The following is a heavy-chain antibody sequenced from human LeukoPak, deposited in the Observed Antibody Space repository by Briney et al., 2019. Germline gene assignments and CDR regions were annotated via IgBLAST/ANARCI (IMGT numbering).Heavy chain of an antibody. Sequence: AGESLKISCKGSGYSFTSYWIGWVRQMPGKGLEWMGIIYPGDSDTRYSPSFQGQVTISADKSISTAYLQWSSLKASDTAMYYCARPPRTVTTDPYGAFDIWGQGTMVTVSS. V-gene: IGHV5-51*01. CDR3: ARPPRTVTTDPYGAFDI. J-gene: IGHJ3*02. CDR2: IYPGDSDT. D-gene: IGHD4-17*01. CDR1: GYSFTSYW.